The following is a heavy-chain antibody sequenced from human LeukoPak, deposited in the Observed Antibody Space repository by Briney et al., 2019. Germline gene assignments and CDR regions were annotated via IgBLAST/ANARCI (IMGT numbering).Heavy chain of an antibody. J-gene: IGHJ4*02. D-gene: IGHD3-10*01. Sequence: PSETLSLTCTVSGGSISSYYWSWIRQPPGKGLEWIGYIYYSGSTNYNPSLKSRVTISVDTSKNQFSLKLSSVTAADTAVYYCATDPYYGSGSYFGYWGQGTLVTVSS. CDR3: ATDPYYGSGSYFGY. V-gene: IGHV4-59*12. CDR1: GGSISSYY. CDR2: IYYSGST.